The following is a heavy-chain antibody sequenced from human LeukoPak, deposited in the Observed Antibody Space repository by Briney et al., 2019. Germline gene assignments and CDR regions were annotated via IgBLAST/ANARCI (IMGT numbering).Heavy chain of an antibody. V-gene: IGHV4-31*03. CDR3: ARGAYGAANLDY. J-gene: IGHJ4*02. CDR2: IHYSGST. Sequence: SQTLSLTCTVSGGSVSNTVYYWSWVRQHPGRGLEWIGYIHYSGSTYYNPSLRSRLIMSVDTSKNQFSLKLSSVTAADTAVYYCARGAYGAANLDYWGQGTLVTVSS. D-gene: IGHD4-17*01. CDR1: GGSVSNTVYY.